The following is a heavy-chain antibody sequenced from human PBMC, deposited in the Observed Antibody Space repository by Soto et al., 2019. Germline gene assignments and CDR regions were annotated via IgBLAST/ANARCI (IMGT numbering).Heavy chain of an antibody. D-gene: IGHD2-21*02. J-gene: IGHJ4*02. V-gene: IGHV4-4*07. CDR1: AGSISSYY. Sequence: QVQLQESGPGLVKPSETLSLTCTVSAGSISSYYWSWIRQPAGKGLEWIGRIYTTGSTNYNPSLKSRLTLSVDTSKNRFSLKLSSVTAADTAVYYCARDFCDCRVFDFWGQGTLVTVSS. CDR3: ARDFCDCRVFDF. CDR2: IYTTGST.